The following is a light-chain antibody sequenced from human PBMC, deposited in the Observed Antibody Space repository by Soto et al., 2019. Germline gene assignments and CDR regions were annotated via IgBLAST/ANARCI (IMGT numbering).Light chain of an antibody. Sequence: EVVLTQSPATLSLSPGERATLSCRASQSVSSYLAWYHQKPGQAPGLLIYAASNRATGIPSRFSGSGSGTNFTRNISSLEAEAFAVYYWQQRSNWPLPFGGGATVQIK. CDR2: AAS. CDR3: QQRSNWPLP. V-gene: IGKV3-11*01. J-gene: IGKJ4*01. CDR1: QSVSSY.